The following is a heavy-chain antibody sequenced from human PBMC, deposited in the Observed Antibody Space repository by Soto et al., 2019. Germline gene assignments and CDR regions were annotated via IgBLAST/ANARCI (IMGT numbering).Heavy chain of an antibody. V-gene: IGHV3-23*01. J-gene: IGHJ4*02. Sequence: EVQLLQSGGDLVQPGGSLRLSCAASGFTFSSYAMSWVRQAPGKGLEWVSTISGTGGSTYYPDSVKGRFTISRDNSKGTVYLQMNSLRAEDAAVYYCAKEKTSGYYLFDYCGQGSLVTVSS. D-gene: IGHD3-22*01. CDR1: GFTFSSYA. CDR2: ISGTGGST. CDR3: AKEKTSGYYLFDY.